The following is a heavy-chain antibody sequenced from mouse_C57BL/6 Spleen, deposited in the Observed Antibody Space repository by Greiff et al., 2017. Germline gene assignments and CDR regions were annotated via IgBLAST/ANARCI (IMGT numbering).Heavy chain of an antibody. CDR2: IHPNSGST. V-gene: IGHV1-64*01. D-gene: IGHD2-4*01. CDR1: GYTFTSYW. CDR3: AREGDYDGVAY. J-gene: IGHJ3*01. Sequence: QVQLKQPGAELVKPGASVKLSCKASGYTFTSYWMHWVKQRPGQGLEWIGMIHPNSGSTNYNEKFKSKATLTVDKSSSTAYMQLSSLTSEDSAVYYCAREGDYDGVAYWGQGTLVTVSA.